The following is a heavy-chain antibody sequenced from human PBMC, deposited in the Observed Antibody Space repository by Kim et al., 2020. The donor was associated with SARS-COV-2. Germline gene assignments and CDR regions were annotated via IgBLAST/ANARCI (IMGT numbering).Heavy chain of an antibody. CDR1: GFTFSNAW. V-gene: IGHV3-15*01. CDR2: IKSKTDGGTT. Sequence: GGSLRLSCAASGFTFSNAWMSWVRQAPGKGLEWVGRIKSKTDGGTTDYAAPVKGRFTISRDDSKNTLYLQMNSLKTEDTAVYYCTTWGGSYYVDAFDIWGQGTMVTVSS. D-gene: IGHD1-26*01. CDR3: TTWGGSYYVDAFDI. J-gene: IGHJ3*02.